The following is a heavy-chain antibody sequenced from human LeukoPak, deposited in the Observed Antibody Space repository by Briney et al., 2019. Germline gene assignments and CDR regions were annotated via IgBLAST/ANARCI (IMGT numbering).Heavy chain of an antibody. V-gene: IGHV3-11*05. J-gene: IGHJ4*02. CDR2: ISGSSSYT. CDR1: GFTFSDYY. CDR3: AIDGERCSRTNCYGPGDY. Sequence: GGSLRLSCAASGFTFSDYYMSWIRQAPGKGLEWVSYISGSSSYTNYADSVKGRFTISRDNAKNSLYLQMNSLRAEDTAVYYCAIDGERCSRTNCYGPGDYWGQGTLVTVSS. D-gene: IGHD2-2*01.